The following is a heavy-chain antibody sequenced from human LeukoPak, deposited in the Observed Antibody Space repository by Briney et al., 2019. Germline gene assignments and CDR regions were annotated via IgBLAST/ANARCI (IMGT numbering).Heavy chain of an antibody. J-gene: IGHJ4*02. CDR2: IRSKTNDYAT. V-gene: IGHV3-73*01. D-gene: IGHD3-9*01. CDR1: GFTFSGSA. CDR3: ARDSDWFFWD. Sequence: PGGSLRLSCAASGFTFSGSAMHWVRQASGKGLEWVGRIRSKTNDYATAYAASVKGRFTISRDDLNNTAYLQMNSLRAEDTAVYYCARDSDWFFWDWGLGTLVTVSS.